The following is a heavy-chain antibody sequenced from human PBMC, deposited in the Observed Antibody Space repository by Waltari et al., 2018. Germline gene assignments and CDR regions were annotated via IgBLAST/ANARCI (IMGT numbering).Heavy chain of an antibody. CDR2: INGDGSSI. J-gene: IGHJ4*02. CDR1: GFRSSAYC. CDR3: ARKGGRGYTYGPFYYDS. D-gene: IGHD5-18*01. Sequence: EVHLVEDGGNIVQPGGSLRLTCAASGFRSSAYCMHWVRQVPGAGLVWVSRINGDGSSIRYSDSVKGRFTISRDNTRNTLYLQMNSLRVEDTAVYYCARKGGRGYTYGPFYYDSWGQGTQVTVSS. V-gene: IGHV3-74*01.